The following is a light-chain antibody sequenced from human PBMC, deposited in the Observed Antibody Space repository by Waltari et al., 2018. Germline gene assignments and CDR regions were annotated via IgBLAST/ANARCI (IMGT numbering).Light chain of an antibody. CDR2: GAS. CDR3: QQYNKWPPLT. J-gene: IGKJ4*01. V-gene: IGKV3-15*01. Sequence: EVLMTQSPATLSVSPGERVTLSCRASQNIHDNLAWYQQKPGQAPRLLIYGASTRATGIPARFRGSGSGTEFTLTISSLQSEDFAIYYCQQYNKWPPLTFGGGTKVEIK. CDR1: QNIHDN.